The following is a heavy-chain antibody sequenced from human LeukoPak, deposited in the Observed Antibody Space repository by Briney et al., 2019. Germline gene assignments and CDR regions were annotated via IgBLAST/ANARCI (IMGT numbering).Heavy chain of an antibody. CDR3: ARGAPDFDL. D-gene: IGHD3-16*01. CDR2: IYTSGST. CDR1: GYSISSGYY. Sequence: SETLSLTCAVSGYSISSGYYWGWIRQPPGKGLEWIGSIYTSGSTNYNPSLKSRVTISVDTSRNQFSLKLSSVTAADTAVYYCARGAPDFDLWGRGTLVTVSS. V-gene: IGHV4-38-2*01. J-gene: IGHJ2*01.